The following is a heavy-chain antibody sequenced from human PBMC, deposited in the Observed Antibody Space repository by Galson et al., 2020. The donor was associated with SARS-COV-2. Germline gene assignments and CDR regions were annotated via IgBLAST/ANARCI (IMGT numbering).Heavy chain of an antibody. V-gene: IGHV4-59*12. J-gene: IGHJ4*02. Sequence: ETSETLSLTCTVSGGSISSYYWGWIRQPPGKGLEWIGYVYDSGNTNYNPSLKSRVTISVDTSKKQFSLKLSSVTAADTAVYYCARFPPFGVLYGYWGQGTLVTVSS. D-gene: IGHD3-3*01. CDR2: VYDSGNT. CDR3: ARFPPFGVLYGY. CDR1: GGSISSYY.